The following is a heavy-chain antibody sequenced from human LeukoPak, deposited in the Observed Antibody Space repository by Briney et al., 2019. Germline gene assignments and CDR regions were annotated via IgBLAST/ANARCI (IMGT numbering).Heavy chain of an antibody. D-gene: IGHD3-10*01. J-gene: IGHJ4*02. CDR1: GGSISSGGYY. CDR3: ARDRGDYIDY. Sequence: SETLSLTCTVSGGSISSGGYYWGWIRQPAGKGLGWIGRIYTSGSTNYNPSLKSRVTISVDTSKNQFSLKLSSVTAADTAVYYCARDRGDYIDYWGQGALVTVSS. CDR2: IYTSGST. V-gene: IGHV4-61*02.